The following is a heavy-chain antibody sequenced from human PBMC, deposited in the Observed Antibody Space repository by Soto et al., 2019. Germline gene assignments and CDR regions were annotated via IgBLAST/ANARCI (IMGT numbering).Heavy chain of an antibody. J-gene: IGHJ5*02. V-gene: IGHV4-31*03. CDR2: IYYSGTA. CDR1: GGSVNSGGYY. Sequence: SETLSLTGTVSGGSVNSGGYYWTWIRQHPGKGLEWIGYIYYSGTAYYNPSLKRRVSISLDPSKNQFSLKLSSVTAADAAVYYCARGQRVEWSDPWG. D-gene: IGHD1-1*01. CDR3: ARGQRVEWSDP.